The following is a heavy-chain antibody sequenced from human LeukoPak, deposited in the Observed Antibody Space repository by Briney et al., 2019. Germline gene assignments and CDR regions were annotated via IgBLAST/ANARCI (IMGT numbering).Heavy chain of an antibody. Sequence: GGSLRLSCAASGFTFSSHAMSWVRQAPGRGLEWVSRISGSGDSTYYADSVKGRFTISRDNSKNTLYLQMNSLRAEDTALYYCAKREQQLIIQPFDYWGQGTLVTVSS. CDR1: GFTFSSHA. V-gene: IGHV3-23*01. CDR2: ISGSGDST. J-gene: IGHJ4*02. CDR3: AKREQQLIIQPFDY. D-gene: IGHD6-13*01.